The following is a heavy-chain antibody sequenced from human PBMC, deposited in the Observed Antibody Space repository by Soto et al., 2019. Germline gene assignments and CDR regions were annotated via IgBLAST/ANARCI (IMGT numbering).Heavy chain of an antibody. V-gene: IGHV1-46*01. CDR2: IHPNSSPT. Sequence: ASVKVSCKASGYTFTSHYIHLVRQAPGQGLEWIGEIHPNSSPTVYAQKLQGRVTMTADTSTSTAYMELRSLRSHDTAVHSRARVGNLNVGWFDPWGQGTLVTVSS. J-gene: IGHJ5*02. CDR3: ARVGNLNVGWFDP. CDR1: GYTFTSHY.